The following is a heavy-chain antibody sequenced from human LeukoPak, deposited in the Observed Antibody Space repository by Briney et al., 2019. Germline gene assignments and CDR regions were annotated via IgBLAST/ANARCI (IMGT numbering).Heavy chain of an antibody. J-gene: IGHJ6*03. D-gene: IGHD3-22*01. V-gene: IGHV3-30*18. CDR3: AKEAHQYDSSGWEYYYYYMDV. CDR1: GFTFSSYG. CDR2: ISYDGSNK. Sequence: GGSLRLSCAASGFTFSSYGMHWVRQAPGKGLEWVAVISYDGSNKYYADSVKGRFTISRDNSKNTLYLQMNSLRAEDTAVYYCAKEAHQYDSSGWEYYYYYMDVWGKGTTVTISS.